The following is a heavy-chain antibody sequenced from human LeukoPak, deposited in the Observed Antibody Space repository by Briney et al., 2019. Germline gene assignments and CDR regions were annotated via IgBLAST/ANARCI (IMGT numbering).Heavy chain of an antibody. J-gene: IGHJ4*02. CDR1: GGSFSGYY. CDR2: INHSGST. V-gene: IGHV4-34*01. Sequence: SEPLSLTCAVYGGSFSGYYWSWTRQPPGKGLEWIGEINHSGSTNYNPSLKSRVTISVDTSKNQFSLKLSSVTAADTAVYYCARGDGIAVAGNRYFDYWGQGTLVTVSS. D-gene: IGHD6-19*01. CDR3: ARGDGIAVAGNRYFDY.